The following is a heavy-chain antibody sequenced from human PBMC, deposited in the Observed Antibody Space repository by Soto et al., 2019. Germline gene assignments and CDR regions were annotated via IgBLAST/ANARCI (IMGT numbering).Heavy chain of an antibody. Sequence: GGSLRLSCAASGFTFSSYWMSWVRQAPGKGLEWVANIKQDGSEKYYVDSVKGRFTNSRDNAKNSLYLQMTSLRAEDTALCYSAREHTTVVAPDYWGQGTLVTVSS. CDR2: IKQDGSEK. D-gene: IGHD2-15*01. CDR1: GFTFSSYW. CDR3: AREHTTVVAPDY. V-gene: IGHV3-7*03. J-gene: IGHJ4*02.